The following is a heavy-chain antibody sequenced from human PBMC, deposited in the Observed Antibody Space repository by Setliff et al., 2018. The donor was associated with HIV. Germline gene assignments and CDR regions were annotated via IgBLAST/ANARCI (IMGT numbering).Heavy chain of an antibody. CDR3: ARDRYAGEIDY. D-gene: IGHD3-10*01. V-gene: IGHV4-34*01. CDR2: INHSGST. J-gene: IGHJ4*02. Sequence: PSETLSLTCAVYGGSFSGFYWNWIRQPPGKGREWIGEINHSGSTNYNPSLKSRVTISVDTSKNQFALRLSSVIAADTAVYYCARDRYAGEIDYWGQETLVTVSS. CDR1: GGSFSGFY.